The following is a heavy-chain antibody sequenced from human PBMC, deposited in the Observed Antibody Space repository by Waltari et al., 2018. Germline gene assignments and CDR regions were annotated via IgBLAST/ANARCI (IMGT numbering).Heavy chain of an antibody. V-gene: IGHV3-49*04. CDR1: GFSFGDYA. CDR2: IRSKAYGGTT. J-gene: IGHJ4*02. Sequence: EVQLVESGGGLVQPGRSLRLSCTASGFSFGDYALSWGGKAPGKGLEWVSFIRSKAYGGTTEYAASVKGRFTISRDDSKSIAYLQMNSLKTEDTAVYYCTRDRYCSGGRCYASNDYWGQGTLVTVSS. CDR3: TRDRYCSGGRCYASNDY. D-gene: IGHD2-15*01.